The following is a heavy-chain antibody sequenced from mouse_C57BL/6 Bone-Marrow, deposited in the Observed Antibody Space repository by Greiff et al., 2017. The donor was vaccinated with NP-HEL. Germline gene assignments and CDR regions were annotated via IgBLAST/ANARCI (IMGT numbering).Heavy chain of an antibody. J-gene: IGHJ2*01. CDR1: GYTFTDYY. CDR2: INPNNGGT. CDR3: ARSAFRKGFDY. Sequence: EVQLQQSGPELVKPGASVKISCKASGYTFTDYYMNWVKQSHGKSLEWIGDINPNNGGTSYNQKFKGKATLTVDKSSSTAYMELRSLTSEDSAVYYCARSAFRKGFDYWGQGTTLTVSS. V-gene: IGHV1-26*01.